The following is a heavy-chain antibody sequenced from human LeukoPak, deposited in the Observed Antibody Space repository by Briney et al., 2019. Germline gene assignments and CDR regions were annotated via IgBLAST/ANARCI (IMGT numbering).Heavy chain of an antibody. CDR2: IDPSDSFT. D-gene: IGHD4-17*01. V-gene: IGHV5-10-1*01. CDR1: GYTFTNYW. J-gene: IGHJ5*02. CDR3: ASMTTVIRGLDP. Sequence: GESLKISCKGSGYTFTNYWISWVRQMPGKGLEWMGRIDPSDSFTKYSPSFQGKVTISVDKSISTAYLQWSSLKASDTAMYYCASMTTVIRGLDPWGQGTLVTVPS.